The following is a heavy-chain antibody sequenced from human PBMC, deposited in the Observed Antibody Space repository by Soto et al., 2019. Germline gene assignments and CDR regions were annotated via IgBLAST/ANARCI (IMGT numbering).Heavy chain of an antibody. D-gene: IGHD6-13*01. CDR3: ARGGGRQQLVLGQH. V-gene: IGHV4-59*01. CDR2: IYYSGST. Sequence: QVQLQESGPGLVKPSETLSLTCTVSGGSISSYYWSWIRQPPGKGLEWIGYIYYSGSTNYNPSLKSRVTISVDTSKNQFSLKLSSVTAADTAVYYCARGGGRQQLVLGQHWGQGTLVTVSS. CDR1: GGSISSYY. J-gene: IGHJ1*01.